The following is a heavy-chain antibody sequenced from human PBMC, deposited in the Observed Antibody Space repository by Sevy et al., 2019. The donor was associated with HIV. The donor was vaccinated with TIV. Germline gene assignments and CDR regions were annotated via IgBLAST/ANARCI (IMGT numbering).Heavy chain of an antibody. CDR1: GFSFSTYG. D-gene: IGHD6-19*01. CDR2: ISYDASNT. V-gene: IGHV3-30*18. CDR3: AKSALAVAATYLTDH. J-gene: IGHJ5*02. Sequence: GGSLRLSCEASGFSFSTYGMHWVRQAPGKGLEWVAVISYDASNTYYADSVKVQNTISRDNSKNTLYLQMESLRAEETAVYYCAKSALAVAATYLTDHWGQGTLVTVSS.